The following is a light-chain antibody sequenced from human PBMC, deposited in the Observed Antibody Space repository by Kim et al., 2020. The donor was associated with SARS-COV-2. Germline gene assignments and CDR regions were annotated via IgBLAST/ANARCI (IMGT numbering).Light chain of an antibody. CDR2: QDN. Sequence: SYELTQPPSVSVSPGQTANITCSGYELGDKDVCWYQQKPGQSPVLVIYQDNKWPSGIPGRFSGSNSGNTATLTISGTQALDEAVYYCQAWDRRISTWVFGRGTQLTVL. CDR3: QAWDRRISTWV. V-gene: IGLV3-1*01. CDR1: ELGDKD. J-gene: IGLJ3*02.